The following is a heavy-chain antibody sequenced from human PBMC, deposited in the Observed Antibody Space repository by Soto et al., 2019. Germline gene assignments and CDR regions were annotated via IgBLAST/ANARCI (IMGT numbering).Heavy chain of an antibody. CDR3: ARFAPYCISTSCYSEQPFQDFDY. J-gene: IGHJ4*02. CDR1: GGSISSSSYY. D-gene: IGHD2-2*01. V-gene: IGHV4-39*01. CDR2: IYYSGST. Sequence: QLQLQESGPGLVKPSETLSLTCTVSGGSISSSSYYWGWIRQPPGKGLEWIGSIYYSGSTYYNPSLKSRVTISVDTSKNQFSLKLSSVTAADTAVYYCARFAPYCISTSCYSEQPFQDFDYWGQGTLVTVSS.